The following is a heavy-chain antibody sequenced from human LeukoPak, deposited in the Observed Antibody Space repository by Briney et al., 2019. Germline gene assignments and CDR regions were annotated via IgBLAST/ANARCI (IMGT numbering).Heavy chain of an antibody. CDR1: GGSISSGSYY. J-gene: IGHJ6*03. CDR3: ARDNSRMYYGSGSYMDV. D-gene: IGHD3-10*01. Sequence: SQTLSLTCTVSGGSISSGSYYWSWIRQPAGKGLEWIGRIYTSGSTNYNPSLKSRVTISVDTSKNQFSLKLSSVTAADTAVYYCARDNSRMYYGSGSYMDVWGKGTTVTISS. CDR2: IYTSGST. V-gene: IGHV4-61*02.